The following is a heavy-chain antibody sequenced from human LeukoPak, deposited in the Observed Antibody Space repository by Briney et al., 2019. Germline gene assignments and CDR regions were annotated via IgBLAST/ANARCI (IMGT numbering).Heavy chain of an antibody. CDR1: GFTFSSYS. V-gene: IGHV3-66*01. D-gene: IGHD3-9*01. CDR2: IYSGGST. CDR3: ARDRRRYFDWLFSA. Sequence: GGSLRLSCAASGFTFSSYSMNWVRQAPGAGLEGVSVIYSGGSTYYADSVKGRFTISRDNSKNTLYLQMNSLRAEDTAVYYCARDRRRYFDWLFSAWGQGTLVTVSS. J-gene: IGHJ5*02.